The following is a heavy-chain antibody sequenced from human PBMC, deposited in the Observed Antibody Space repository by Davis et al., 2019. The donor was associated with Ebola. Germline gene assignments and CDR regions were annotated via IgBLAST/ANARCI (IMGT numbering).Heavy chain of an antibody. CDR2: IYHSGST. D-gene: IGHD6-6*01. CDR3: ARGGRYSSSPGGYYYYYYGMDV. V-gene: IGHV4-4*02. Sequence: SETLSLTCAVSGGSISSSNWWSWVRQPPGKGLEWIGEIYHSGSTNYNPSLKSRVTISVDKSKNQFSLKLSSVTAADTAVYYCARGGRYSSSPGGYYYYYYGMDVWGQGTTVTVSS. J-gene: IGHJ6*02. CDR1: GGSISSSNW.